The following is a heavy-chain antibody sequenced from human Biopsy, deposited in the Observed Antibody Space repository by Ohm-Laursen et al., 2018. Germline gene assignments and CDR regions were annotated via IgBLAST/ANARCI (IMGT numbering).Heavy chain of an antibody. V-gene: IGHV1-46*01. CDR2: IDPSGGST. D-gene: IGHD3-22*01. J-gene: IGHJ5*02. CDR1: GYTFTSYY. Sequence: SVKVSCKASGYTFTSYYMHWVRQAPGQGLEWMGIIDPSGGSTTYAQKFQGRVTMTRDTSTSTVYMELSSLRSEDTAVYYCARNAWPTLSTMIVVVKGFNWFDPWGQGTLVTVSS. CDR3: ARNAWPTLSTMIVVVKGFNWFDP.